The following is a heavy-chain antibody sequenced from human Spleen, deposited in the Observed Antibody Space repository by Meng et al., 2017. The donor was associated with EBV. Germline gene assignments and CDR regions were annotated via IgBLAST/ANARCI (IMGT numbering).Heavy chain of an antibody. CDR2: TNEDGGIT. V-gene: IGHV3-74*01. CDR3: SRDLAGPLDE. CDR1: GFSFSRFW. J-gene: IGHJ4*02. Sequence: EVQLVESGGGLVQPGGSLRLSCAVSGFSFSRFWMHWVRQVPGKGLVWVARTNEDGGITNYADSVKGRFTISRDNTRNTLYLQMNSLRDEDTAVYFCSRDLAGPLDEWGQGTLGTVSS.